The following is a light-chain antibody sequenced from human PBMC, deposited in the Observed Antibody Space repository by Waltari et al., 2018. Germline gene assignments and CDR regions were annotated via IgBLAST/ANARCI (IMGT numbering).Light chain of an antibody. V-gene: IGKV1-13*02. CDR2: DAS. CDR3: QQCLTYPQA. CDR1: QGIRSW. Sequence: AIQLTQSPSSLSASIGDRVTISCRASQGIRSWLAWYQEKPGQPPKLLLYDASTLDSGVPSRFSGSGSGTDFTLTISSLQPEDFATYYCQQCLTYPQAFGQGTRLEIK. J-gene: IGKJ5*01.